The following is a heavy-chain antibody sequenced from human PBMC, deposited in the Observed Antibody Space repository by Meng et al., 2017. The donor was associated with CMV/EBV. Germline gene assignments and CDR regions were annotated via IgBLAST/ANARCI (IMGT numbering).Heavy chain of an antibody. V-gene: IGHV4-39*01. CDR2: IYYSGST. CDR1: GGSISSSSYY. D-gene: IGHD6-13*01. Sequence: SETLSLTCTVSGGSISSSSYYWGWIRQPPGKGLEWIGSIYYSGSTYYNPSLKSRVTISVDTSKNQFSLKLSSVTAADTAVYYCARLAAAGLATLDYWSQGTLVTVSS. CDR3: ARLAAAGLATLDY. J-gene: IGHJ4*02.